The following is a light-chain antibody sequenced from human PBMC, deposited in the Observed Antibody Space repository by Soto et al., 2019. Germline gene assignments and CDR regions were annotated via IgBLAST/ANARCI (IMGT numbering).Light chain of an antibody. Sequence: QGVLKLLRSVSGSPGQSFAISCTGTSSDVGGYNYVSWYQQYPGKAPKLIIYNVGTRRLGVPGRFSGSKSGNTASLTISGLQAEDEAQYYCCSYAGSYTFVCGSGTKVTVL. CDR1: SSDVGGYNY. J-gene: IGLJ1*01. V-gene: IGLV2-11*01. CDR2: NVG. CDR3: CSYAGSYTFV.